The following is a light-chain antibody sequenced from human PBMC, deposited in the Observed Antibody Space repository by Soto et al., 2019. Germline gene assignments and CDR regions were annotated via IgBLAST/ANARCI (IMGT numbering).Light chain of an antibody. V-gene: IGKV3-11*02. CDR3: QQRSTWLYT. CDR2: DAS. Sequence: EILLAQSPATLSLSPGERATLSCKASQDVSIFLAWYQQKPGKAPSLLIHDASNRATGVPARFSGSVSGRDVTLTITSLEPEDFAVYYCQQRSTWLYTFGQGTKLEV. CDR1: QDVSIF. J-gene: IGKJ2*01.